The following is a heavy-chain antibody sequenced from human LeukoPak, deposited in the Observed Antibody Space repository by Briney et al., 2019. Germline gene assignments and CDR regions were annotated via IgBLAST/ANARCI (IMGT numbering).Heavy chain of an antibody. J-gene: IGHJ4*02. Sequence: GGSLRLSCAASGFTFSNHNMDWVRQAPGKGLEWISYISGRGEAIFYADSVQGRFTISRDNSKNTLYLQMNSLRAEDTAVYYCAKGRGFGTSPTFDYWGQGTLVTVSS. V-gene: IGHV3-48*01. CDR3: AKGRGFGTSPTFDY. D-gene: IGHD1-1*01. CDR1: GFTFSNHN. CDR2: ISGRGEAI.